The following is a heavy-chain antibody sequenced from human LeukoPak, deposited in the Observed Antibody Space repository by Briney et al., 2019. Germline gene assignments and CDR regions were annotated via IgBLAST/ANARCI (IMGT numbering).Heavy chain of an antibody. CDR2: ISYDGSNK. J-gene: IGHJ4*02. CDR3: AREVVRGVIIGRYFDY. Sequence: GSLRLSCAASGFTFSSYAMHWVRQAPGKGLEWVAVISYDGSNKYYADSVKGRFTISRDNSKNTLYLQMNSLRAEDTAVYYCAREVVRGVIIGRYFDYWGQGTLVTVSS. D-gene: IGHD3-10*01. V-gene: IGHV3-30-3*01. CDR1: GFTFSSYA.